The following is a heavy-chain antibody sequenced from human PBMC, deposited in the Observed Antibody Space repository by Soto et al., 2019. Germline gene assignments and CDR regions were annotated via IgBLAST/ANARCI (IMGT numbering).Heavy chain of an antibody. D-gene: IGHD3-3*01. CDR2: ISGSGGST. CDR3: VKDGDFWSGYPIFNWFDP. V-gene: IGHV3-23*01. J-gene: IGHJ5*02. Sequence: HPGGSLRLSCAASGFTFSSYAMGWVRQAPGKGLEWVSAISGSGGSTYYADSVKGRFTISRDNSKNTLYLQMNSLRAEDTAVYYCVKDGDFWSGYPIFNWFDPWGQGTLVTVSS. CDR1: GFTFSSYA.